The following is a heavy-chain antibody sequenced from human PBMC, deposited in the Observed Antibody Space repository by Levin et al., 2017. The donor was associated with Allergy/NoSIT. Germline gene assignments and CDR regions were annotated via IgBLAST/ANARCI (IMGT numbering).Heavy chain of an antibody. V-gene: IGHV3-23*01. CDR3: AKDPDMTTGTNEWFDP. Sequence: LSLTCAASGFTFSSYAMSWVRQAPGKGLEWVSSVSVGGGTTYYADSVKGRFTISRDNSKNTLYLQMNSLRAEDTAVYYCAKDPDMTTGTNEWFDPWGQGTLVTVSS. D-gene: IGHD4-17*01. J-gene: IGHJ5*02. CDR1: GFTFSSYA. CDR2: VSVGGGTT.